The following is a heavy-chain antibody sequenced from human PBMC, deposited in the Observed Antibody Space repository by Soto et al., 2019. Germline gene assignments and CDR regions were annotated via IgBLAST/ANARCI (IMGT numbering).Heavy chain of an antibody. J-gene: IGHJ5*02. Sequence: RGSLRLSCAAPGFTFSSYAMSWVRQAPGKGLEWVSAISGSGGSTYYADSVKGRFTISRDNSKNTLYLQMNSLRAEDTAVYYCAKDRVVPAANAFGPAIGQWLTQGPNLFDPWGQGTLVTVSS. D-gene: IGHD2-2*01. CDR3: AKDRVVPAANAFGPAIGQWLTQGPNLFDP. CDR1: GFTFSSYA. V-gene: IGHV3-23*01. CDR2: ISGSGGST.